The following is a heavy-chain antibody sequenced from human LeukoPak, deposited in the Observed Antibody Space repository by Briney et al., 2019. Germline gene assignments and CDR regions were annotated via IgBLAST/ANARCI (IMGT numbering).Heavy chain of an antibody. J-gene: IGHJ5*02. V-gene: IGHV3-11*01. D-gene: IGHD6-13*01. CDR3: ARTFLSSWHDWFDP. Sequence: PGGSLRLSCAASGFTFSDYYMSWIRQAPGKGLEWVSYISSSGSTIYYADSVKGRFTISRDNAKNSLYLQVNSLRAEDTAVYYCARTFLSSWHDWFDPWGQGTLVTVSS. CDR2: ISSSGSTI. CDR1: GFTFSDYY.